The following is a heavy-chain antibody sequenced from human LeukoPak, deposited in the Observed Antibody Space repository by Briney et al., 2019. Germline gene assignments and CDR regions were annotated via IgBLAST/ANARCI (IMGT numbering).Heavy chain of an antibody. CDR1: GFTFSSYA. Sequence: GGSLRPSCAASGFTFSSYAMSWVRQAPGKGLEWVSAISGSGGSTYYADSVKGRFTISRDNSKNTLYLQMNSLRAEDTAVYYCAKDYEAMVRGVGFDCWGQGTLVTVSS. CDR2: ISGSGGST. J-gene: IGHJ4*02. V-gene: IGHV3-23*01. D-gene: IGHD3-10*01. CDR3: AKDYEAMVRGVGFDC.